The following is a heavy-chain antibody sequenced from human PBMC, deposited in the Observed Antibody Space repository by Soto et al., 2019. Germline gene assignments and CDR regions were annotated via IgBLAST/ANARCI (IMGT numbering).Heavy chain of an antibody. CDR2: ISYDGSFS. CDR3: AKDLGAINS. Sequence: QVQLVESGGGVVQPGRSLRLSCAVSGFAFSSFGMHWVRQAPGKGLEWVAIISYDGSFSHFADSVKGRFTISRDNSKNRLYLQXXXLGPEDTAVYYCAKDLGAINSWGQGTLVTVSS. D-gene: IGHD1-26*01. CDR1: GFAFSSFG. J-gene: IGHJ4*02. V-gene: IGHV3-30*18.